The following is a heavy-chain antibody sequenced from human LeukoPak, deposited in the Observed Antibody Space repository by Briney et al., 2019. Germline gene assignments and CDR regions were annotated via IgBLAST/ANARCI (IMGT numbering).Heavy chain of an antibody. J-gene: IGHJ3*02. CDR1: GGPISNGDYY. CDR3: AILDTPMRAFDI. Sequence: SETLSLTCTVSGGPISNGDYYWSWIRQPPRKCLEWIGYIYYSGSTYYNPSLKSRVTISVDTSKHQFSLKLSSVTAADTAVYYCAILDTPMRAFDIWRQGTMVTVSS. V-gene: IGHV4-30-4*01. CDR2: IYYSGST. D-gene: IGHD1-1*01.